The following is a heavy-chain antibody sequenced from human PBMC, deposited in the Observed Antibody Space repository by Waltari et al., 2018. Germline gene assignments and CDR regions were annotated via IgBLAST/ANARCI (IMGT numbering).Heavy chain of an antibody. Sequence: QVQLQESGPGLVKPSETLSLTCTVSGGSISSYYWSWIRQPPGKGLGWIGYIYYSGSTNYNPSLKSRVTISVDTSKNQFSLKLSSVTAADTAVYYCARDRMVRGATSSTYYYYGMDVRGQGTTVTVSS. J-gene: IGHJ6*02. D-gene: IGHD3-10*01. CDR2: IYYSGST. V-gene: IGHV4-59*01. CDR1: GGSISSYY. CDR3: ARDRMVRGATSSTYYYYGMDV.